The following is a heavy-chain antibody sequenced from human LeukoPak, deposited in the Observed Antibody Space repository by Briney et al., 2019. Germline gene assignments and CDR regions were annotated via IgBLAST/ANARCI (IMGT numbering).Heavy chain of an antibody. CDR2: ISGTSTYI. V-gene: IGHV3-21*01. D-gene: IGHD5-24*01. CDR1: GFTFDKYF. J-gene: IGHJ4*02. Sequence: GGSLRLSCATSGFTFDKYFIHWVRQAPGKGLDWVSSISGTSTYIDYADSVKGRFTISRDNAKNSLYLQMNSLRVEGTAVYYCVRDHQLRDPGCWGQGTLVTVSS. CDR3: VRDHQLRDPGC.